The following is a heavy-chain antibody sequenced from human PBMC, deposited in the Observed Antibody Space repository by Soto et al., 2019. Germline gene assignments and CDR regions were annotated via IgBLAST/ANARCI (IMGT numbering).Heavy chain of an antibody. CDR2: IDGSGGIT. V-gene: IGHV3-23*01. D-gene: IGHD3-10*01. J-gene: IGHJ5*02. CDR1: GFRFGTTD. CDR3: VKNSGWFNT. Sequence: EGSLRRSCAASGFRFGTTDISWVRQAPGEGLEWVSTIDGSGGITYYADSVKGRFTISKDNSRNTVYLQMNSLRGDDTALYYCVKNSGWFNTWGQGALVTVSS.